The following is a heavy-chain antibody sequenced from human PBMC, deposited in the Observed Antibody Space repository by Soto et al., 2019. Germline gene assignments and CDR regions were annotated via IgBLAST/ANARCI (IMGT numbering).Heavy chain of an antibody. CDR2: ISWNSGSI. V-gene: IGHV3-9*01. CDR1: GFTFDDYA. D-gene: IGHD3-10*01. CDR3: AKDMVRGVIIGGMDV. J-gene: IGHJ6*01. Sequence: PWGSLRVSCASSGFTFDDYAMHWVRQAPGKGLEWVSGISWNSGSIGYADSVKGRFTISRDNAKNSLYLQMNSLRAEDTALYYCAKDMVRGVIIGGMDVWGQGTTVTVSS.